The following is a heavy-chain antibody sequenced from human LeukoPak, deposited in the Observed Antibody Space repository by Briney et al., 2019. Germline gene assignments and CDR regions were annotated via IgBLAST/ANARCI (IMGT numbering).Heavy chain of an antibody. D-gene: IGHD1-14*01. CDR3: AKGTRGWDTIYGGSDFFDY. Sequence: GGSLRLSCAASGFTFSTYAMSWVRQAPGKGLEWVSAISRSGGSTYYADSVKGRFTISRDNSKNTLYLQMNSLRAEDTAVYYCAKGTRGWDTIYGGSDFFDYWGQGTLVTVSS. CDR1: GFTFSTYA. CDR2: ISRSGGST. J-gene: IGHJ4*02. V-gene: IGHV3-23*01.